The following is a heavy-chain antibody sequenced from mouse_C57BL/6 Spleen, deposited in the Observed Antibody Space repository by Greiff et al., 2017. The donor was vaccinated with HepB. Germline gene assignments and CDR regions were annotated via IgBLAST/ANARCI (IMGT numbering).Heavy chain of an antibody. J-gene: IGHJ4*01. CDR3: AREPYAMDY. D-gene: IGHD6-1*01. V-gene: IGHV1-22*01. CDR2: INPNNGGT. CDR1: GYTFTDYN. Sequence: VQLKESGPELVKPGASVKMSCKASGYTFTDYNMHWVKQSHGKSLEWIGYINPNNGGTSYNQKFKGKATLTVNKSSSTAYMELRSLTSEDSAVYYCAREPYAMDYWGQGTSVTVSS.